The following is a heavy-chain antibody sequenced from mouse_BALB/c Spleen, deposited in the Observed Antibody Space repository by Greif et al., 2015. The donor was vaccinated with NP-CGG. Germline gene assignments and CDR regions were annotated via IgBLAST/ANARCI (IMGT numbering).Heavy chain of an antibody. J-gene: IGHJ1*01. CDR2: IRNKANGYTT. Sequence: EVQGVESGGGLVQPGGSLRLSCATSGFTFTDYYMSWVRQPPGKALEWLGFIRNKANGYTTEYSASVKGRFTISRDNSQSILYLQMNTLRAEDSATYYCARDPGSSYLWYFDVWGAGTTVTVSS. CDR3: ARDPGSSYLWYFDV. D-gene: IGHD1-1*01. CDR1: GFTFTDYY. V-gene: IGHV7-3*02.